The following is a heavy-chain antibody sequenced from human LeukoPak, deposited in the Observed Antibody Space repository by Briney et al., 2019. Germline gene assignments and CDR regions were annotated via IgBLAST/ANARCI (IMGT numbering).Heavy chain of an antibody. Sequence: GGSLRLSCAASGFTFDDYATHWVRHAPGKGLDWVSGISWNSGSIGYADSVKGRFTISRDSAKNSLYPQMNSLRADDMALYYCAKGRGYSGYDAYFDYWGQGTLVTVSS. J-gene: IGHJ4*02. V-gene: IGHV3-9*03. CDR1: GFTFDDYA. D-gene: IGHD5-12*01. CDR2: ISWNSGSI. CDR3: AKGRGYSGYDAYFDY.